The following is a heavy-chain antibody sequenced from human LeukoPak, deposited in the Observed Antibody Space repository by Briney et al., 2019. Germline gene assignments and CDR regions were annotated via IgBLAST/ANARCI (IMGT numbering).Heavy chain of an antibody. V-gene: IGHV3-11*01. J-gene: IGHJ1*01. CDR3: ARDAYYDSSGYYLQH. D-gene: IGHD3-22*01. CDR2: ISSSGSTI. Sequence: PGGSLRLSCAASGFTFSDYYMSWIRQAPGKGLEWVSYISSSGSTISYADSVKGRFTISRDNAKNSLYLQMNSLRAEDTAVYYCARDAYYDSSGYYLQHWGQGTLVTVSS. CDR1: GFTFSDYY.